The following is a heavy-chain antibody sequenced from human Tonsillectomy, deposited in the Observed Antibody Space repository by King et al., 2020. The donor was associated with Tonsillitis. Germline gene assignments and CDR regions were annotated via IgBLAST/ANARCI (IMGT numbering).Heavy chain of an antibody. Sequence: QLVQSGAEVKKPGASVQVSCKATGYTFTNYYVHWVRQAPGQGLEWMGMIHPSGGTTRFAEKFQGRVTMTKDTSTSTVYMQLSSLRSEDTAVYYCAKDSAAGSYDFSYFCGMDVWGQGTTVTVSS. D-gene: IGHD3-3*01. CDR1: GYTFTNYY. V-gene: IGHV1-46*01. CDR2: IHPSGGTT. J-gene: IGHJ6*02. CDR3: AKDSAAGSYDFSYFCGMDV.